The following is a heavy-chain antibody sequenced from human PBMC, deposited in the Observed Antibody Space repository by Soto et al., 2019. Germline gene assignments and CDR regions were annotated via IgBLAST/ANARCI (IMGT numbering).Heavy chain of an antibody. CDR1: GYTFPGYY. D-gene: IGHD3-22*01. J-gene: IGHJ6*02. V-gene: IGHV1-2*04. CDR2: INPNSGGT. CDR3: ARDLGSYYYDSSGYKPRHYGMDV. Sequence: SVKVSCKASGYTFPGYYMHWVRQAPGQGLEWMGWINPNSGGTNYAQKFQGWVTMTRDTSISTAYMELSRLRSDDTAVYYCARDLGSYYYDSSGYKPRHYGMDVWGQGTTVTVSS.